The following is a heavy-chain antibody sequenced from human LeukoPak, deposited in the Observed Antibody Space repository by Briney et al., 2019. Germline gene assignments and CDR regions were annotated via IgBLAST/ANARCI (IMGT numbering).Heavy chain of an antibody. CDR3: ASIQRSLYYYDSSGHFRY. CDR1: GYSISSGYY. D-gene: IGHD3-22*01. V-gene: IGHV4-38-2*02. CDR2: IYHSGST. Sequence: SETLSLTCTVSGYSISSGYYWGWIRQPPGKGLEWIGNIYHSGSTYYNPSLKSRVTISVDTSKNQFSPKLSSVTAADTAVYYCASIQRSLYYYDSSGHFRYWGQGTLVTVSS. J-gene: IGHJ4*02.